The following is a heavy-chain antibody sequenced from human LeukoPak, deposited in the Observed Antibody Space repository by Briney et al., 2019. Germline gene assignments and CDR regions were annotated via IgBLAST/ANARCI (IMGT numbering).Heavy chain of an antibody. CDR3: ARGRGEGRGISMVRGVRAPSYNWFDP. CDR1: GGSISSYY. D-gene: IGHD3-10*01. V-gene: IGHV4-59*12. Sequence: SETLSLTCTVSGGSISSYYWSWIRQPPGKGLEWIGYIYYTGSTYCNPSLKSRVTISVNTSKNQFSLKLSSVTAADTAVYYCARGRGEGRGISMVRGVRAPSYNWFDPWGHGTLVTVSS. CDR2: IYYTGST. J-gene: IGHJ5*02.